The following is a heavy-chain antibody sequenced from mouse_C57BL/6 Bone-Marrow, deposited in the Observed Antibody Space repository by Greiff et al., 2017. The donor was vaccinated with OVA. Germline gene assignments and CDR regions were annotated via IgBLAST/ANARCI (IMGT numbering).Heavy chain of an antibody. CDR3: AKLGYYFDY. D-gene: IGHD4-1*01. Sequence: VQLQQPGAELVKPGASVKLSCKASGYTFTSYWMQWVKQRPGQGLEWIGEIDPSDSYTNYNQKFKGKATLTVDTSSSPAYMQLSSLTSEDSAVYYCAKLGYYFDYWGQGTTLTVSS. CDR2: IDPSDSYT. CDR1: GYTFTSYW. J-gene: IGHJ2*01. V-gene: IGHV1-50*01.